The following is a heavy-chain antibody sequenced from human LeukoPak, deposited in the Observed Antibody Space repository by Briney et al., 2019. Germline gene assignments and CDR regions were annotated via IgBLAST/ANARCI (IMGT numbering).Heavy chain of an antibody. CDR3: AREPLDRYYGGNLYYFDY. V-gene: IGHV3-21*01. CDR2: ISSSSSYI. Sequence: PGGSLRLSCAASGFTFSSYAMSWVRQAPGKGLEWVSSISSSSSYIYYADSVKGRFTISRDNAKNSLYLQMNSLRAEDTAVYYCAREPLDRYYGGNLYYFDYWGQGTLVTVSS. CDR1: GFTFSSYA. J-gene: IGHJ4*02. D-gene: IGHD4-23*01.